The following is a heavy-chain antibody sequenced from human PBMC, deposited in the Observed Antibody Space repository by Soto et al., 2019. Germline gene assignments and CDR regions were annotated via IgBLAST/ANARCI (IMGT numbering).Heavy chain of an antibody. CDR2: FDPEDGET. J-gene: IGHJ6*02. CDR3: AVSTSTRIAAAGDYYYGMDV. Sequence: QVQLVQSGAEVKKPGASVKVSCKVSGYTLTELSMHWVRQAPGKGLEWMGGFDPEDGETIYAQKFQGRVTMTEDTSTDTAYMELSSLRSEDTAVYYCAVSTSTRIAAAGDYYYGMDVWGQGTTVTVSS. CDR1: GYTLTELS. V-gene: IGHV1-24*01. D-gene: IGHD6-13*01.